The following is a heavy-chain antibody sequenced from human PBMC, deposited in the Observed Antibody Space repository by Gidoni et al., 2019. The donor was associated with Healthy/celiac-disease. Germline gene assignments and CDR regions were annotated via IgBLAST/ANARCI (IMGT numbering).Heavy chain of an antibody. CDR2: INHSGST. Sequence: QVQLQQWGAGLLKPSETLSLTCAVSGGSFSGYYWNWIRQPPGKGLEWIGEINHSGSTNYNPSLKSRVTISIDTSKNQFSLRLSSVTAADTAVYFCACFRRGQWLVHGARGAQFYYWGQGTLVTVSS. J-gene: IGHJ4*02. CDR3: ACFRRGQWLVHGARGAQFYY. D-gene: IGHD6-19*01. V-gene: IGHV4-34*01. CDR1: GGSFSGYY.